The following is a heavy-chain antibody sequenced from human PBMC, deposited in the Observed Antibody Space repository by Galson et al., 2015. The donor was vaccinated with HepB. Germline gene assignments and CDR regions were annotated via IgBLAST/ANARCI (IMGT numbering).Heavy chain of an antibody. V-gene: IGHV3-23*01. CDR1: GFTFSTYT. D-gene: IGHD6-6*01. CDR3: ARGISLSRAPGASDY. J-gene: IGHJ4*02. CDR2: IGNSGTYT. Sequence: SLRLSCATSGFTFSTYTMDWVRQAPGKGLEWVSVIGNSGTYTNYADSVKGRFIISRDNSKNTLYLQMNSLRAEDTAVYYCARGISLSRAPGASDYWGQGTLVTVSS.